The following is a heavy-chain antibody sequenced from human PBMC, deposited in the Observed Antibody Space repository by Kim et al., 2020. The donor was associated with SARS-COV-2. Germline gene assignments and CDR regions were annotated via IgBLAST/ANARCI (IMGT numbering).Heavy chain of an antibody. CDR3: ATDFGPKYYHDKSPYTLAFDP. D-gene: IGHD3-22*01. V-gene: IGHV1-18*01. CDR1: DYFFSTSG. Sequence: ASVKVSCKASDYFFSTSGITWVRQAPGHGPEWMGWISTQSAKTNYVQKFRGRLTMTTDPPAGTAYMELRSLRTDDTAVYYCATDFGPKYYHDKSPYTLAFDPWGQGTLVTVSS. J-gene: IGHJ5*02. CDR2: ISTQSAKT.